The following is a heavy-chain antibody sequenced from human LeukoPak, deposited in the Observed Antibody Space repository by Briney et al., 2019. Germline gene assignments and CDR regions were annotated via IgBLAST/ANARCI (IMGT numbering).Heavy chain of an antibody. CDR1: GGSISSGGYY. J-gene: IGHJ5*02. Sequence: PSETLSLTCTVSGGSISSGGYYWSWIRQHPGKGLEWIGYIYYSGSTYYNPSLKSRVTISVDTSKNQFSLKLSSVTAADTAVYYCARLRREAVADNWFDPWGQGTLVTVSS. V-gene: IGHV4-31*03. CDR3: ARLRREAVADNWFDP. CDR2: IYYSGST. D-gene: IGHD6-19*01.